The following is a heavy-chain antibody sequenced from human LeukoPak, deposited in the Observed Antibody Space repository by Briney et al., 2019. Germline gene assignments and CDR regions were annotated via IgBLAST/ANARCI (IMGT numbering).Heavy chain of an antibody. J-gene: IGHJ4*02. D-gene: IGHD6-13*01. CDR1: GYTFTTYW. CDR2: IYPDDSDT. CDR3: ARYKATAGIDS. V-gene: IGHV5-51*01. Sequence: GESLKISCRGSGYTFTTYWIAWVRQMPGKGLELMGIIYPDDSDTRYRPPFQGQVTISADKSISTASLQWSSPKAADSAMYYCARYKATAGIDSWGQGTLVTVSS.